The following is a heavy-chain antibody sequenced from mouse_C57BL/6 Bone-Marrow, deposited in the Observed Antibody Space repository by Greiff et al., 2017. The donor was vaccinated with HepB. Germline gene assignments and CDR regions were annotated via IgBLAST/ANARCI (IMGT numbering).Heavy chain of an antibody. D-gene: IGHD1-1*01. CDR3: TTATVVAPMDY. V-gene: IGHV14-4*01. J-gene: IGHJ4*01. Sequence: EVKLMESGAELVRPGASVKLSCTASGFNIKDDYMHWVKQRPEQGLEWIGWIDPENGDTEYASKFQGKATITADTSSNTAYLQLSSLTSEDTAVYYCTTATVVAPMDYWGQGTSVTVSS. CDR1: GFNIKDDY. CDR2: IDPENGDT.